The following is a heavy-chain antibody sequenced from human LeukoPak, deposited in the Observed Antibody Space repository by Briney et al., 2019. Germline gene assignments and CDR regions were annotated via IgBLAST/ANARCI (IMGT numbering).Heavy chain of an antibody. CDR1: GGSISSYY. Sequence: SETLSLTCTVSGGSISSYYWSWIRQPPGKGLEWIGYIYYSGSTNYNPSLKSRVTISVDTSKNQFSLKLSSVTAADTAVYYCAREGVAVAGTPSGYWGQGTLVTVSS. D-gene: IGHD6-19*01. V-gene: IGHV4-59*01. CDR2: IYYSGST. J-gene: IGHJ4*02. CDR3: AREGVAVAGTPSGY.